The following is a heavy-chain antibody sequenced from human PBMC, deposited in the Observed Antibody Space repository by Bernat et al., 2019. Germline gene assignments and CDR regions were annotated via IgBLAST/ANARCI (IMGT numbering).Heavy chain of an antibody. CDR3: IRENDAFDI. J-gene: IGHJ3*02. CDR2: ITYGGSNK. V-gene: IGHV3-30-3*01. Sequence: QVQVVESGGGVVQPGRSLRLSCAASGLSFRTCAMHWVRQAPGKGLEWVALITYGGSNKYYADSVKGRFTISRDNSKNTLYLQLNSLRAEDTAVYYCIRENDAFDIWGQGTMVTVSS. CDR1: GLSFRTCA.